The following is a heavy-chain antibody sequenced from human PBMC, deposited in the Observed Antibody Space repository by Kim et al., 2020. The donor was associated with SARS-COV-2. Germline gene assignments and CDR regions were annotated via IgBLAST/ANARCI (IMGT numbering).Heavy chain of an antibody. CDR2: ISHGSPTI. Sequence: GGSLRLSCVASGFTFSSHNMNWVRQAPGKGLEWVSYISHGSPTIYYADSVKGRFTISRDDAKNSLYLQINSLRDEDSAIYYCARDLGDSHGWPIFDYWGHGTPVTVSS. CDR1: GFTFSSHN. V-gene: IGHV3-48*02. CDR3: ARDLGDSHGWPIFDY. J-gene: IGHJ4*01. D-gene: IGHD6-19*01.